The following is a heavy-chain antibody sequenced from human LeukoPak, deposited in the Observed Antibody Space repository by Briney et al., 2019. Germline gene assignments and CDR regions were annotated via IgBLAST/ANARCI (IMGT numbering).Heavy chain of an antibody. CDR2: IKQDGSEK. D-gene: IGHD2/OR15-2a*01. J-gene: IGHJ4*02. V-gene: IGHV3-7*01. CDR1: AFTMSDYW. CDR3: VRGAYYAVY. Sequence: PGGSLRLSCAASAFTMSDYWMSWVRQTPGKGLEWVANIKQDGSEKYYVGSVKGRFTISRDNVKSSLFLQMNSLRVEDTGVYYCVRGAYYAVYWGQGTLVTVSS.